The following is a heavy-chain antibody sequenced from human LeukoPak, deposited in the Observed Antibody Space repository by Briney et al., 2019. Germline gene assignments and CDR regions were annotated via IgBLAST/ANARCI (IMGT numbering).Heavy chain of an antibody. CDR2: IYYSGST. D-gene: IGHD3-22*01. V-gene: IGHV4-30-4*01. Sequence: SQTLSLTCTVSGGSISSGDYYWSWIRQPPGKGLEWIGYIYYSGSTYYNPSLKSRVTISVDTSKNQFSLKLSSVTAADTAVYYCARVWVFDYYGSSGYSYYFDYWGQGTLVTVSS. CDR3: ARVWVFDYYGSSGYSYYFDY. J-gene: IGHJ4*02. CDR1: GGSISSGDYY.